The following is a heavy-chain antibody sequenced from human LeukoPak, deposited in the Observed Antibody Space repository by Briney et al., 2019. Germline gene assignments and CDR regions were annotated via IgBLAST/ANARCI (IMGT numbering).Heavy chain of an antibody. CDR3: ARDRENYYGSGSYQDYFDY. V-gene: IGHV3-48*03. CDR1: GFTFSSYE. Sequence: PGGSLRLSCAASGFTFSSYEMNWVRQAPGKGLEWDSYISSSRSTIYYADSVKGRFTISRDNAKNSLYLQMNSLRAEDTAVYYCARDRENYYGSGSYQDYFDYWGQGTLVTVSS. J-gene: IGHJ4*02. D-gene: IGHD3-10*01. CDR2: ISSSRSTI.